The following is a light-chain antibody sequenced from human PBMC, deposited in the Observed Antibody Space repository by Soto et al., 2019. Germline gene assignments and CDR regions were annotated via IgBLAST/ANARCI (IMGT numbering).Light chain of an antibody. Sequence: QSVLTQPPSVSGAPGQRVTISCTGSSSNIGAGYDVHWYQQLPGTAPKLLIYGNSNRPSGVPDRFSGSKSGTSASLAITGLQAEDEADYDCQSYDSSLTGWGVFGGGTKLTVL. CDR2: GNS. J-gene: IGLJ3*02. V-gene: IGLV1-40*01. CDR3: QSYDSSLTGWGV. CDR1: SSNIGAGYD.